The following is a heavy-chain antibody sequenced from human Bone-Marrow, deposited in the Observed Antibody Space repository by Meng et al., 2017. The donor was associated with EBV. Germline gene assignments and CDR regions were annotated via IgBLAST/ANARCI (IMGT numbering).Heavy chain of an antibody. Sequence: LPGQRGGRRKMPGRLWMVSCKAAGGTCRSYVISWVRQAPGQGLEWMGGIIPIFGTANYAQKFQGRVTITADESTSTAYMELSSLRSEDTAVYYCARDSDILTGPGGYWGQGTLVTVSS. J-gene: IGHJ4*02. CDR2: IIPIFGTA. D-gene: IGHD3-9*01. CDR1: GGTCRSYV. CDR3: ARDSDILTGPGGY. V-gene: IGHV1-69*01.